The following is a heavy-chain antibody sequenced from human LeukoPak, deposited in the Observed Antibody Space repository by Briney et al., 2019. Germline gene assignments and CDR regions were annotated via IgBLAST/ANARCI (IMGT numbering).Heavy chain of an antibody. CDR3: ANPLVRSSWLLDY. Sequence: PGGSLRLSCAASGFTFRSYWMSWVRQAPGKGLEWVAKITQDGSDKYYVGSVKGRFTVSRDNAQNSLYLQMNSLRAEDTAIYYCANPLVRSSWLLDYWGRGTLVTVSA. J-gene: IGHJ4*02. CDR2: ITQDGSDK. V-gene: IGHV3-7*05. D-gene: IGHD6-13*01. CDR1: GFTFRSYW.